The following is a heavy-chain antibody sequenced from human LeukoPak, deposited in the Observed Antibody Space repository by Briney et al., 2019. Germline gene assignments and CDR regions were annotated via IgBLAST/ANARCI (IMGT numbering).Heavy chain of an antibody. J-gene: IGHJ4*02. V-gene: IGHV4-59*01. D-gene: IGHD2-2*01. CDR1: GGSISSYY. CDR3: ARGARYCSSTSCFRYYFDY. Sequence: SETLSLTCTVSGGSISSYYWTWIRQPPGEGLEWIGYIYYSGSTNYNPSLKSRATISLDTSKNHFSLNLSSVTAADTAVYYCARGARYCSSTSCFRYYFDYWGQGTLVTVSP. CDR2: IYYSGST.